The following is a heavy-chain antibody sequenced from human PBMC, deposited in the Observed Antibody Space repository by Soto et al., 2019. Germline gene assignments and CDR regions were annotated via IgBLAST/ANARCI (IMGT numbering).Heavy chain of an antibody. CDR2: IYWDDDK. J-gene: IGHJ5*02. Sequence: QITLKESGPTLVKPTQTLTLTCTFSGFSLSTSGVGVGWIRQPRGKALEWLALIYWDDDKRYSPSLKSRLTITKDTTKKHVVLTMTNMDPVDTATYYCAHRLFEAAGTLGHWFDPWGQGTLVTVSS. CDR3: AHRLFEAAGTLGHWFDP. D-gene: IGHD6-13*01. CDR1: GFSLSTSGVG. V-gene: IGHV2-5*02.